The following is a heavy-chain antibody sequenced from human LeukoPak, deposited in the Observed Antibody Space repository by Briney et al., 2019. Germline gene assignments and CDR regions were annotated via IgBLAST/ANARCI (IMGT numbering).Heavy chain of an antibody. D-gene: IGHD3-10*01. CDR1: GFTVRSNY. J-gene: IGHJ3*01. CDR3: ARVSTMIRGMHDTFDV. V-gene: IGHV3-53*01. CDR2: IYSGGTT. Sequence: GGSLRLSCAASGFTVRSNYMNWVRQARGEGLEWVSLIYSGGTTYYADSVKGRFTTSRDNSKNTVYLQMNSLRADDTAVYYCARVSTMIRGMHDTFDVWGQGTVVTVSS.